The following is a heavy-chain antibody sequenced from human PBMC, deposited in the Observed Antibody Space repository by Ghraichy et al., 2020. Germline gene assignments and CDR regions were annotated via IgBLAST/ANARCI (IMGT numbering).Heavy chain of an antibody. CDR1: GGSISSYY. Sequence: SETLSLTCTVSGGSISSYYWSWIRQPPGKGLEWIGYIYYSGSTNYNPSLKSRVTISVDTSKNQFSLKLSSVTAADTAVYYCARDPGDSYGRLNFDYWGQGTLVTVSS. CDR2: IYYSGST. D-gene: IGHD5-18*01. V-gene: IGHV4-59*01. CDR3: ARDPGDSYGRLNFDY. J-gene: IGHJ4*02.